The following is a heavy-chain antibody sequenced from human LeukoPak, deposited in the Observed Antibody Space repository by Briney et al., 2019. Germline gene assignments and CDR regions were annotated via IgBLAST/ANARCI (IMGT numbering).Heavy chain of an antibody. Sequence: GGSLRLSCAASGFTFSSYSMNWVRQAPGKGLEWVSSISSSSSYIYYADSVKGRFTISRDNAKNSLYLQMNSLGAEDTAVYYCAAIPGTVELDYWGQGTLVTVSS. D-gene: IGHD1-26*01. CDR2: ISSSSSYI. V-gene: IGHV3-21*01. CDR1: GFTFSSYS. J-gene: IGHJ4*02. CDR3: AAIPGTVELDY.